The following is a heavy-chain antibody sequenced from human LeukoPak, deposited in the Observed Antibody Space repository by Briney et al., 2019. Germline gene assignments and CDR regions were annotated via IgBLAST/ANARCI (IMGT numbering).Heavy chain of an antibody. V-gene: IGHV3-7*01. Sequence: PGGSLRLSCAASGFTFSSYAMSWVRQAPGKGLEWVANIKQDGSEKYYVDSVKGRFTISRDNAKNSLYLQMNSLRAEDTAVYYCARIAAAGCDYWGQGTLVTVSS. CDR1: GFTFSSYA. D-gene: IGHD6-13*01. CDR3: ARIAAAGCDY. J-gene: IGHJ4*02. CDR2: IKQDGSEK.